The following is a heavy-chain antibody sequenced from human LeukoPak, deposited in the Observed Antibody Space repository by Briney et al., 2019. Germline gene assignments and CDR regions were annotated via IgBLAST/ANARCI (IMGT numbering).Heavy chain of an antibody. CDR1: GFTFTSSA. V-gene: IGHV1-58*02. Sequence: SVKVSCKASGFTFTSSAMQWVRRARGQRLEWIGWIVVGSGNTNYAQKFQERVTITRDMSTSTAYMGLSSLRSEDTAVYYCAAALEYQLLKGYFDLWGRGTLVTVSS. CDR2: IVVGSGNT. CDR3: AAALEYQLLKGYFDL. J-gene: IGHJ2*01. D-gene: IGHD2-2*01.